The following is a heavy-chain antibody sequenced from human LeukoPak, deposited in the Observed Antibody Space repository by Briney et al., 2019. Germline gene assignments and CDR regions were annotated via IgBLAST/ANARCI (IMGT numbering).Heavy chain of an antibody. Sequence: EASVKVSCKASGYTFTSYGISWVRQAPGQGLEWMGWISAYNGNTNYAQKLQGRVTMTTDTSTSTAYMELRSLRSDDTAVYYCARGALETMVRGVITNYYYYYMDVWGKGTTVTVSS. CDR3: ARGALETMVRGVITNYYYYYMDV. CDR2: ISAYNGNT. V-gene: IGHV1-18*01. CDR1: GYTFTSYG. D-gene: IGHD3-10*01. J-gene: IGHJ6*03.